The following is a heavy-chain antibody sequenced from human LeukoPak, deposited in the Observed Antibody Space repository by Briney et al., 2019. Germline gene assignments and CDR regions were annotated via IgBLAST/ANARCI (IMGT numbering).Heavy chain of an antibody. V-gene: IGHV1-8*01. CDR2: MNPNSGNT. CDR1: GYTLTTYD. CDR3: ARVAGNCGGDCYRLLY. D-gene: IGHD2-21*01. J-gene: IGHJ4*02. Sequence: ASVKVSCKASGYTLTTYDINWVRQATGQGLEWLGWMNPNSGNTGYAQKFQGRVTMTRNIPITTAYMELSNLRSEDTAVYYCARVAGNCGGDCYRLLYWGQGTLVTVSS.